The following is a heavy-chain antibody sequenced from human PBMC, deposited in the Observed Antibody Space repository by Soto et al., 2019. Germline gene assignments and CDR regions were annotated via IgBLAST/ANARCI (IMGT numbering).Heavy chain of an antibody. V-gene: IGHV1-58*01. D-gene: IGHD3-10*01. CDR1: GFTFTSSA. CDR2: IVVGSGNT. Sequence: QMQLVQSGPEVKKPGTSVKVSCKASGFTFTSSAVQWVRQARGQRLEWIGWIVVGSGNTNYAQKFQGRVTITADESTSTAYMELSSLRSEDTAVYYCARGRPGSRGYYYYGMDVWGQGTTVTVSS. J-gene: IGHJ6*02. CDR3: ARGRPGSRGYYYYGMDV.